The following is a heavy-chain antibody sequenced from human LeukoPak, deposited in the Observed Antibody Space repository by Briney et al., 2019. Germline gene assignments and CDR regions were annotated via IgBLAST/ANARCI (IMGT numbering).Heavy chain of an antibody. CDR2: ISSSGSTI. J-gene: IGHJ3*02. CDR3: ARTMVRGFFDAFDI. Sequence: PGGSLRLSCAASGFTFSDYYMSWIRQAPGKGLEWVSYISSSGSTIYYADSVKGRFTISRDNAKNSLYLQMNSLRAEDTAVYYCARTMVRGFFDAFDIWGQETMVTVSS. D-gene: IGHD3-10*01. V-gene: IGHV3-11*01. CDR1: GFTFSDYY.